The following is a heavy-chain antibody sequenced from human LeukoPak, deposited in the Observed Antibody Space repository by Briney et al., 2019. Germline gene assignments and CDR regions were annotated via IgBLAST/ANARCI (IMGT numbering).Heavy chain of an antibody. D-gene: IGHD1-14*01. CDR2: ISYDGSNK. CDR3: ATGYISGDFDY. J-gene: IGHJ4*02. CDR1: GFTFSSYA. V-gene: IGHV3-30-3*01. Sequence: PGRSLRLSCAASGFTFSSYAMHWVRQAPGKGLEWVAVISYDGSNKYYADSVKGRFTISRDNAKNSLYLQMNSLRGEDTALYYCATGYISGDFDYWGQGTLVTVSS.